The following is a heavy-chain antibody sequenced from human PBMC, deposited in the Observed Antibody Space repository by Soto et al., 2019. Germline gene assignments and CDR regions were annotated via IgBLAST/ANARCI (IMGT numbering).Heavy chain of an antibody. Sequence: GGSLRLSCAASGLTFGSFGMHWARQAPGKGLEWVAVVSYDGSSKYYADSVKDRFTISRDNSKNTLYLQMNSLRADDTALYFCAKDEFGMTTLHYYGIDVWGQGTTVTVAS. CDR3: AKDEFGMTTLHYYGIDV. CDR1: GLTFGSFG. CDR2: VSYDGSSK. J-gene: IGHJ6*02. V-gene: IGHV3-30*18. D-gene: IGHD4-4*01.